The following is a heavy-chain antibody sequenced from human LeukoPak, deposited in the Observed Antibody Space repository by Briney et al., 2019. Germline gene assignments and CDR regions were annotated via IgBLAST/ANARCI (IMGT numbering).Heavy chain of an antibody. CDR2: TYYSGST. D-gene: IGHD3-22*01. Sequence: SETLSLTCTVSGGSISSGDYYWSWIRQPPGKGLEWIGYTYYSGSTYYNPSLKSRATISVDTSRNQFSLKLTSVTAADTAVYYCARPYYYDSRIDPWGQGTLVTVSS. J-gene: IGHJ5*02. CDR3: ARPYYYDSRIDP. CDR1: GGSISSGDYY. V-gene: IGHV4-30-4*01.